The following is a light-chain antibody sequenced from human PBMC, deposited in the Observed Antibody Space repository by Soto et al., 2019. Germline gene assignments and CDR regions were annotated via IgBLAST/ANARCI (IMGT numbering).Light chain of an antibody. Sequence: QSVLTQPASVSGSPGQSITVSCTGTSSDVGGDKYVSWYQHQSGKAPKLIMYEVSNRPSGVSDRFSGSKSGNTASLTISGLQTEDEADYYCSSYTSSNTLVFGGGTKLTVL. J-gene: IGLJ7*01. CDR3: SSYTSSNTLV. CDR2: EVS. V-gene: IGLV2-14*01. CDR1: SSDVGGDKY.